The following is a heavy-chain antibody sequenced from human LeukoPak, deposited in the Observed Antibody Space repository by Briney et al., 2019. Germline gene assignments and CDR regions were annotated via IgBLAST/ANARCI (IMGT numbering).Heavy chain of an antibody. D-gene: IGHD6-13*01. V-gene: IGHV1-46*01. CDR3: ARAPRNSSTMLDY. Sequence: ASVNVSCKASGYTFTNYWIQWVRQAPGQGLEWVALINPNDGSTTYAHKFQGRVTMTRDTSTSTVYMDLSSLTSEDRAVYYCARAPRNSSTMLDYWGQGTLVTVSS. CDR1: GYTFTNYW. CDR2: INPNDGST. J-gene: IGHJ4*02.